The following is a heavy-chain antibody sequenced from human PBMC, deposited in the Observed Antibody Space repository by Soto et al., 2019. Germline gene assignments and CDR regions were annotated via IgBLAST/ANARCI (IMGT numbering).Heavy chain of an antibody. D-gene: IGHD6-13*01. CDR3: ARDGGAAAGNFDY. CDR1: GGTFSSYA. J-gene: IGHJ4*02. CDR2: ITPIFGTA. V-gene: IGHV1-69*06. Sequence: ASVKVSCKASGGTFSSYAISWVRQAPGQGLEWMGGITPIFGTANYAQKFQGRVTITADKSTSTAYMELSSLRSEDTAVYYCARDGGAAAGNFDYWGQGTLVTVSS.